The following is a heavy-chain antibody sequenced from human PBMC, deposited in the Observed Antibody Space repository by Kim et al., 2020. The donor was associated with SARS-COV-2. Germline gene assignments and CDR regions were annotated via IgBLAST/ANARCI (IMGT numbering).Heavy chain of an antibody. CDR3: ARVLGDYTFDY. J-gene: IGHJ4*02. CDR2: T. V-gene: IGHV4-4*07. Sequence: TAYHPPHTSRRTMSVDTSKDQFSRKLSSVTAADTAVYYCARVLGDYTFDYWGQGTLVTVSS. D-gene: IGHD4-17*01.